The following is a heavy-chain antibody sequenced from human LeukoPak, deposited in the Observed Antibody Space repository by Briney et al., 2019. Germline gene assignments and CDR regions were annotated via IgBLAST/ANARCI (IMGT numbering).Heavy chain of an antibody. Sequence: GGSLRLSCAASGFTFSSYSMNWVRQAPGKGLEWVSGISWNSGSIGYADSVKGRFTISRDNAKNSLYLQMNSLRAEDMALYYCAKDIGVAAAGYFDYWGQGTLVTVSS. CDR1: GFTFSSYS. CDR2: ISWNSGSI. J-gene: IGHJ4*02. D-gene: IGHD6-13*01. V-gene: IGHV3-9*03. CDR3: AKDIGVAAAGYFDY.